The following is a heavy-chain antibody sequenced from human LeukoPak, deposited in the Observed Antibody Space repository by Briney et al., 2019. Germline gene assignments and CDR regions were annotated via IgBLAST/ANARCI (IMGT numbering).Heavy chain of an antibody. J-gene: IGHJ4*02. CDR1: GGSFSGYY. D-gene: IGHD1-26*01. CDR2: INHSGST. V-gene: IGHV4-34*01. CDR3: ADNSGSYYGY. Sequence: SETLSLTCGVYGGSFSGYYWSWIRQPPGKGLEWIGEINHSGSTNYNPSLKSRVTISVDTSKNQFSLKLSSVTAADTAVYYCADNSGSYYGYWGQGTLVTASS.